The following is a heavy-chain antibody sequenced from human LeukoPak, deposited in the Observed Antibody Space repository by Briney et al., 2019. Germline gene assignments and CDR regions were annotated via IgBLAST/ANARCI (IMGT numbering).Heavy chain of an antibody. V-gene: IGHV4-39*07. CDR2: IYYSGST. D-gene: IGHD3-9*01. CDR1: GGSISSSSYY. J-gene: IGHJ4*02. CDR3: ARDKFLTGYLPEIDY. Sequence: SETLSLTCTVSGGSISSSSYYWGWIRQPPGKGLEWIGSIYYSGSTYCNPSLKSRVTISVDTSKNQSSLKLSSVTAADTAVYYCARDKFLTGYLPEIDYWGQGTLVTVSS.